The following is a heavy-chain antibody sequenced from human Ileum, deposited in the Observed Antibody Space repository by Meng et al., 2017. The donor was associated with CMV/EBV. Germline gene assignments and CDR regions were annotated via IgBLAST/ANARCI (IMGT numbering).Heavy chain of an antibody. Sequence: SSSYTLTGDSISCWDYWVSWILQPTGVSMEWIGSISYTESSYYNPSLRCRITVSIDTSNIQISLYLMSATASDASVYYSARAGTQLYFDLWGRGTLVTVSA. CDR2: ISYTESS. CDR3: ARAGTQLYFDL. V-gene: IGHV4-30-4*08. CDR1: GDSISCWDYW. D-gene: IGHD4-11*01. J-gene: IGHJ2*01.